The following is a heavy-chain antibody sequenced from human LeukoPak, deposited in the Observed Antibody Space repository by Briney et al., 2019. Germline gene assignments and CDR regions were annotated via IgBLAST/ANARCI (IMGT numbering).Heavy chain of an antibody. J-gene: IGHJ3*02. CDR3: ARDTVTTSFFFRAFDI. CDR2: IWYDGSNK. D-gene: IGHD4-17*01. Sequence: GGSLRLSCAASGFTFSSYGMHWVRQAPVKGLEWVAVIWYDGSNKYYADSVKGRFTISRDNSKNTLYLQMNSLRAEDTAVYYCARDTVTTSFFFRAFDIWGQGTMVTVSS. CDR1: GFTFSSYG. V-gene: IGHV3-33*01.